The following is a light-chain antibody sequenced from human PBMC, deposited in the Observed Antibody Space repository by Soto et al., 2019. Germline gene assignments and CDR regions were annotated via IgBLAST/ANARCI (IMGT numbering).Light chain of an antibody. CDR1: QSFSSSY. V-gene: IGKV3-20*01. CDR2: GAS. CDR3: QRYGSSPGT. Sequence: EIVLTQSPGTLSLSPGERATLSCRASQSFSSSYVAWYQLKPGQAPRLLIYGASSRATGIPDRFSGSGSGTDFTLTISRLDPEDFAVYYCQRYGSSPGTFGQGTKLEIK. J-gene: IGKJ2*01.